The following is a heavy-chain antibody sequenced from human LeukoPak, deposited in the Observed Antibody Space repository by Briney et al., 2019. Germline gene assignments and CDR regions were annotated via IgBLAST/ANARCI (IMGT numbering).Heavy chain of an antibody. CDR2: IYHSGST. CDR3: ARDGHDSSGYYHDY. V-gene: IGHV4-30-2*01. D-gene: IGHD3-22*01. J-gene: IGHJ4*02. Sequence: SETLSLTCTVSGGSISSGGYYWSWIRQPPGKGLEWIGYIYHSGSTYYNPSLKSRVTISVDRSKNQFSLKLSSVTAADTAVYYCARDGHDSSGYYHDYWGQGTLVTVSS. CDR1: GGSISSGGYY.